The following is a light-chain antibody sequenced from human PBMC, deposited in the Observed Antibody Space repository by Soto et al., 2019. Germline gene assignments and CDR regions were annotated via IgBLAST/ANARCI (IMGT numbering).Light chain of an antibody. CDR2: LGS. CDR3: MRALQSPLN. Sequence: DIVMTQSPVSLPVTPEEPASISCRSSQSLQHSNGYNYLDWYLQKPGQSPQVLIYLGSTQATGVPDRFSGSGSGTYFTLNISRVEAEDVGNYYCMRALQSPLNFGGGTKVAIK. J-gene: IGKJ4*01. CDR1: QSLQHSNGYNY. V-gene: IGKV2-28*01.